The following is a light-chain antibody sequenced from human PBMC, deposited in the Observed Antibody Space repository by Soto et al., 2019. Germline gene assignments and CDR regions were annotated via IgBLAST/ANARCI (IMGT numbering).Light chain of an antibody. Sequence: DIQMTQSPSSVSASVGDRVTITCRVSQGINRWLAWYQQKLGKAPKLLIFDASSLQSGVPSRFSGSGSGTDFTLTISSLQPEDFATYYCQQANSFPLTFGGGTKVDIK. CDR1: QGINRW. CDR3: QQANSFPLT. V-gene: IGKV1D-12*01. CDR2: DAS. J-gene: IGKJ4*01.